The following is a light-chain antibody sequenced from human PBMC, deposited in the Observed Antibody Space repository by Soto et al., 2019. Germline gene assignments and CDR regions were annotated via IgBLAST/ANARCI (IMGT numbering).Light chain of an antibody. CDR2: EVT. J-gene: IGLJ1*01. CDR3: CSDLGRSTNV. V-gene: IGLV2-23*02. CDR1: SSDDGSFNF. Sequence: QSALTQPASVSGSPGQSITISCTRTSSDDGSFNFVSWYQQHPGKAPKVMIYEVTILPSGVSDRFSGSKTGNTASLTISGRQAEDEADYYCCSDLGRSTNVFGTGTMLTVL.